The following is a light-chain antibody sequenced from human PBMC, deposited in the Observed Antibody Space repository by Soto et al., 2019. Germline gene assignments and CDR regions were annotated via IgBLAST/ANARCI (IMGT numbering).Light chain of an antibody. CDR2: KAS. Sequence: DIQMTQSPSTMSASVGDRVTITCRASQSIDSWLAWYQQKPGKDPKFLMYKASNLESGVPLRFSGSGSETEFTLTISSLQTDDFAIYYCQHYKSYPWTFGQGTNVELK. V-gene: IGKV1-5*03. J-gene: IGKJ1*01. CDR3: QHYKSYPWT. CDR1: QSIDSW.